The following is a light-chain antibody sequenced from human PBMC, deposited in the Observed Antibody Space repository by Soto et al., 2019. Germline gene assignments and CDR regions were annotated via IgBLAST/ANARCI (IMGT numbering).Light chain of an antibody. CDR1: SSDVGAYNY. J-gene: IGLJ1*01. CDR2: DVS. CDR3: SSYTSTSTPHV. Sequence: QSALTQPASVSGSPGQSITISCTGTSSDVGAYNYVSWYQQYPGKAPKLMIYDVSNRPSGVSTRFSGSKFGNTASLTISGLQAEDEADYYCSSYTSTSTPHVFGTGTKVTVL. V-gene: IGLV2-14*01.